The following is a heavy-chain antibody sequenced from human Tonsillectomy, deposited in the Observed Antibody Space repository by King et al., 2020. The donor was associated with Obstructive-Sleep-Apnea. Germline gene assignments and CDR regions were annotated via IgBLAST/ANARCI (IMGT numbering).Heavy chain of an antibody. D-gene: IGHD3-10*01. J-gene: IGHJ4*02. V-gene: IGHV4-34*01. Sequence: VQLQQWGAGLLKPSETLSLTCAVYGGSFSGYYWSWIRQPPGKGLEWIGEINHSGSTNYNPSLKSRVTISVDTSKNQFSLKLSSVTAADTAVYYCARGGDIYYVDYWGQGTLVTVSS. CDR1: GGSFSGYY. CDR3: ARGGDIYYVDY. CDR2: INHSGST.